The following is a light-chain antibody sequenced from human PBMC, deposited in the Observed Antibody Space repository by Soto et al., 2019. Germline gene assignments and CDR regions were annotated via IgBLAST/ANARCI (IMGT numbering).Light chain of an antibody. Sequence: QSVLTQPPSASGTPGQRVIISCSGSSSNIGSNYVYWYQQLPGTAPKLLIYRNNQRPSGVPDRFSGSKSGTSASLAISGLRSEDEADYYCAAWDDSLSVVFGGGTQLTVL. J-gene: IGLJ2*01. CDR2: RNN. CDR3: AAWDDSLSVV. CDR1: SSNIGSNY. V-gene: IGLV1-47*01.